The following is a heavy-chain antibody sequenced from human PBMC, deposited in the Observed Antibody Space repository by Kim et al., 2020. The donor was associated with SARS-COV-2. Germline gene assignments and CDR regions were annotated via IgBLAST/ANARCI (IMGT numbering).Heavy chain of an antibody. CDR3: AKDNRLVRGVIGGYYYYYGMDV. V-gene: IGHV3-30*18. Sequence: GGSLRLSCAASGFTFSSYGMHWVRQAPGKGLEWVAVISYDGSNKYYADSVKGRFTISRDNSKNTLYLQMNSLRAEDTAVYYCAKDNRLVRGVIGGYYYYYGMDVWGQGTTVTVSS. CDR1: GFTFSSYG. CDR2: ISYDGSNK. D-gene: IGHD3-10*01. J-gene: IGHJ6*02.